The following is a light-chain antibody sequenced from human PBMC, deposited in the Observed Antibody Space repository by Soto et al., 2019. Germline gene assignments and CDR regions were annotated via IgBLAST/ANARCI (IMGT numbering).Light chain of an antibody. V-gene: IGKV1-39*01. J-gene: IGKJ4*01. Sequence: DIQMTQSPSSLSASVGDRVAITCRASQSISNYLNWYQQKPGKAPDLLIYAASSLQSGVPSRFSGSGFGTDFTLTISSLQPEDFATYYCQQSYSTPLTFGGGTKVDIK. CDR3: QQSYSTPLT. CDR2: AAS. CDR1: QSISNY.